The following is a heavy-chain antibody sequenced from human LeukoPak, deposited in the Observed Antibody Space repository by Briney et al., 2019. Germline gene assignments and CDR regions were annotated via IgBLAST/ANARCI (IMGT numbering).Heavy chain of an antibody. D-gene: IGHD2-2*01. Sequence: SVKVSCKASGGTFSSYAISWVRQGPGQGLEWMGGIIPIFGTANYAQKFQGRVTITADESTSTAYMELSSLRSEDTAVYYCATQTPHIVVVPAATAYYYYGMDVWGQGTTVTVSS. V-gene: IGHV1-69*13. CDR2: IIPIFGTA. J-gene: IGHJ6*02. CDR1: GGTFSSYA. CDR3: ATQTPHIVVVPAATAYYYYGMDV.